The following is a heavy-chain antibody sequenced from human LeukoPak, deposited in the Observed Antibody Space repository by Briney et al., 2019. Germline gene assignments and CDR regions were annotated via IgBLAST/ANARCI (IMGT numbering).Heavy chain of an antibody. CDR2: IYYSGSA. Sequence: SETLSLTCTVSGDSISNYYWSWIRQPPGKGLEWIGYIYYSGSANYNPSLKSRVTISVDTSKNQFSLKLSSVTAADTAVYYCARVSTLALHYYGMDVWGQGTTVTVSS. D-gene: IGHD6-13*01. J-gene: IGHJ6*02. CDR1: GDSISNYY. V-gene: IGHV4-59*01. CDR3: ARVSTLALHYYGMDV.